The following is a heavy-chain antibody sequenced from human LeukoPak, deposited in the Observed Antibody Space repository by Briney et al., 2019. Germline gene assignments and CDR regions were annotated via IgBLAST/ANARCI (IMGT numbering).Heavy chain of an antibody. J-gene: IGHJ4*02. Sequence: GESLKLSCKGSGYSFTSYWIGWVRQMPGKGLEWMGIIYPGDSDTRYSPSFQGQVTISADKSISTAYLQWSSLKASDTAMYYCARHEGDYYYDSSGFRYGVDYWGQGTLVTVSS. CDR1: GYSFTSYW. V-gene: IGHV5-51*01. D-gene: IGHD3-22*01. CDR3: ARHEGDYYYDSSGFRYGVDY. CDR2: IYPGDSDT.